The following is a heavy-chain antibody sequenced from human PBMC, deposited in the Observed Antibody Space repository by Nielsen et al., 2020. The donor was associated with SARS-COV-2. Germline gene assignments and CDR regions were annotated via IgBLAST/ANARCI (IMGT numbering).Heavy chain of an antibody. CDR3: ARDATYYYGSGSYYNWFDP. D-gene: IGHD3-10*01. V-gene: IGHV4-39*07. J-gene: IGHJ5*02. CDR2: IYYSGST. Sequence: WIRQPPGKGLEWIGSIYYSGSTYYDPSLKSRVTISVDTSKNQFSLKLSSVTAADTAVYYCARDATYYYGSGSYYNWFDPWGQGTLVTVSS.